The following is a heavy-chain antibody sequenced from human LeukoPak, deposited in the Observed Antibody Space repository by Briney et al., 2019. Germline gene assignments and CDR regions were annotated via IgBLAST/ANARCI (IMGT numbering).Heavy chain of an antibody. D-gene: IGHD1-7*01. V-gene: IGHV4-34*01. Sequence: SETLSLTCAAYGGSFSGYYWSWIRQPPGKGLEWIGEINHSGSTNYNPSLKSRVTISVDTSKNQFSLKLSSVTAADTAVYYCARGRTGTTLYYWGQGTLVTVSS. CDR1: GGSFSGYY. J-gene: IGHJ4*02. CDR3: ARGRTGTTLYY. CDR2: INHSGST.